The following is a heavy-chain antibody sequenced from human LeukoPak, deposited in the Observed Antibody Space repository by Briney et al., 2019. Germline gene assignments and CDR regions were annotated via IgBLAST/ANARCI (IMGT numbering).Heavy chain of an antibody. CDR3: ARGWGDY. CDR1: GFTFSSYA. V-gene: IGHV3-23*01. CDR2: ISGSGGST. D-gene: IGHD7-27*01. Sequence: GGSLRLSCAASGFTFSSYAMSWVRQAPGKGLEWVSGISGSGGSTYYADSVKGRFTVSRDNSKNTLYLQMNSLRVDDTAVYYCARGWGDYWGQGTLVTVSS. J-gene: IGHJ4*02.